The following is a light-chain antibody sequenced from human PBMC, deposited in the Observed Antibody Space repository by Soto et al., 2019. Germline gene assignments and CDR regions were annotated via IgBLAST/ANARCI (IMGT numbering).Light chain of an antibody. J-gene: IGLJ2*01. CDR2: DVS. CDR3: GSFAASNNLL. CDR1: GSDVGGYNY. V-gene: IGLV2-8*01. Sequence: QSALTQPPSASGSPGQSVTISCTGTGSDVGGYNYVSWYQQHPGKAPKLVIFDVSRRPSGVPDRFSGSKSGNTASLTVSGLQAEDEADYYCGSFAASNNLLFGRGTKLTVL.